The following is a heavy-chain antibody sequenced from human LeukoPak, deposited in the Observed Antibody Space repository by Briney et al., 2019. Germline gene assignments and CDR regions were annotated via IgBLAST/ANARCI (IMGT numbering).Heavy chain of an antibody. D-gene: IGHD4-17*01. CDR1: GFTFSSYG. V-gene: IGHV3-30*02. J-gene: IGHJ4*02. Sequence: PGGSLRLSCSASGFTFSSYGMHWVRQAPGKGLVWVAFIRYDGSDKYYAESVKGRFTISRDNSKNTLYLQMNSLRAEDTAVYYCAKPFYGDPDYFDYWGQGTLVTVSS. CDR2: IRYDGSDK. CDR3: AKPFYGDPDYFDY.